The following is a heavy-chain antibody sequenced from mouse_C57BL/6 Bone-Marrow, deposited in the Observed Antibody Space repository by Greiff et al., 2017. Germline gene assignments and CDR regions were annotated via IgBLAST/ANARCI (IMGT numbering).Heavy chain of an antibody. CDR2: ISSGGSYT. CDR3: ARHVTGTYFDV. Sequence: EVQGVESGGDLVKPGGSLKLSCAASGFTFSSYGMSWVRQTPDKRLEWVATISSGGSYTYYPDSVKGRFTISRDNAKNTLYLQMSSLKSEDTAMYYCARHVTGTYFDVWGTGTTVTVSS. CDR1: GFTFSSYG. D-gene: IGHD4-1*01. J-gene: IGHJ1*03. V-gene: IGHV5-6*01.